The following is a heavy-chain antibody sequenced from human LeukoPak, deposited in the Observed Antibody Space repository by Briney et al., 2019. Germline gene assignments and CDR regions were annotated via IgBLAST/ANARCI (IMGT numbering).Heavy chain of an antibody. V-gene: IGHV1-18*01. Sequence: ASVKVSCKASGYTFTSYGISWVRQAPGQGLEWMGWISAYNGNTNYAQKLQGRVTMTTDTSTSTAYMELRSLRSDDTAVDYCARNDSRGGSSDYWGQGTLVTVSS. CDR1: GYTFTSYG. CDR3: ARNDSRGGSSDY. J-gene: IGHJ4*02. D-gene: IGHD4-11*01. CDR2: ISAYNGNT.